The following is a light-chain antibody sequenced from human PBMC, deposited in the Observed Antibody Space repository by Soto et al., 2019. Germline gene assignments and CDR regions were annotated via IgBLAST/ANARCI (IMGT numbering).Light chain of an antibody. V-gene: IGKV1-9*01. CDR2: GAS. CDR1: QDISSY. CDR3: QQLKTYPIT. Sequence: DIQMAQSPSFLSASVGDRVTITCRASQDISSYLAWYQQKPGKAPKVLIFGASTLQHGVPSRFSGSGSGTEFTLTINSLQPGDFAASYCQQLKTYPITLGQATRQEI. J-gene: IGKJ5*01.